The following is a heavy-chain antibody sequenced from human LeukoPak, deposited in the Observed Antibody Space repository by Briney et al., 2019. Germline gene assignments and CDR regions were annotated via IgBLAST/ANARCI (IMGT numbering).Heavy chain of an antibody. CDR2: INPSGGST. D-gene: IGHD1-26*01. Sequence: ASVKVPCKASGYTFTSYYMHWVRQAPGQGLEWMGIINPSGGSTSYAQKFQGRVTMTRDTSTSTAYMELRSLRSDDTAVYYCARGLGGSGSYFLTFDYWGQGTLVTVSS. CDR3: ARGLGGSGSYFLTFDY. J-gene: IGHJ4*02. CDR1: GYTFTSYY. V-gene: IGHV1-46*01.